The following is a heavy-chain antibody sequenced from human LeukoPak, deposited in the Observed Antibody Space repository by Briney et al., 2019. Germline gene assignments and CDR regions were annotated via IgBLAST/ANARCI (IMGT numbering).Heavy chain of an antibody. Sequence: SETLSLTCTVSGGSISSYYWSWIRQPPGKGLEWVGYIYYSGSTNYNPSFKSRVTISVDTSKNQFSLKLSSVTAADTAVYYCARGAYTYGHPPSLDYWGQGTLVTVSS. J-gene: IGHJ4*02. D-gene: IGHD5-18*01. CDR2: IYYSGST. CDR1: GGSISSYY. CDR3: ARGAYTYGHPPSLDY. V-gene: IGHV4-59*01.